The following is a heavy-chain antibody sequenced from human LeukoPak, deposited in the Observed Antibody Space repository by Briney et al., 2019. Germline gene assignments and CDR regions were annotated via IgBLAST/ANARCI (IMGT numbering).Heavy chain of an antibody. D-gene: IGHD2-15*01. V-gene: IGHV3-30*18. CDR1: GFTFSSYD. Sequence: GGSLRLSCGASGFTFSSYDMHWVRRAPGKGLEWVAGIRYDGRHTYHADSVKGRFTISRDNSKNSLYLQMNSLRTEDTALYYCAKDIGVGYCNGCLFDYWGQGTLVTVSS. CDR3: AKDIGVGYCNGCLFDY. J-gene: IGHJ4*02. CDR2: IRYDGRHT.